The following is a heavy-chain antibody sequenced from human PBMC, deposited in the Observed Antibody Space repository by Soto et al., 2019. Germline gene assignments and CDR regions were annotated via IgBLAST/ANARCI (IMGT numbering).Heavy chain of an antibody. V-gene: IGHV4-59*01. CDR1: CGSISSYY. D-gene: IGHD2-15*01. CDR2: IYYSGGT. J-gene: IGHJ4*02. CDR3: ARDYGGNRGFDY. Sequence: SETLSLTCTVSCGSISSYYWSWIRRPPGKGLEWIGYIYYSGGTNYNRSLKSRVTMSVDTSNNQFSLKLSSVTAADTAVYYCARDYGGNRGFDYWGQGTLVTVSS.